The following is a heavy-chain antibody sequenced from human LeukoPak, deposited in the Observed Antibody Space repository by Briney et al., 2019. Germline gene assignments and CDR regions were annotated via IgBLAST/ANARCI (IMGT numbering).Heavy chain of an antibody. CDR3: ARDPYCSSTSCYFPSDYYYGMDV. CDR1: GFTFSSYW. V-gene: IGHV3-7*01. D-gene: IGHD2-2*01. J-gene: IGHJ6*02. CDR2: IKQDGSEK. Sequence: GGSLRLSCAASGFTFSSYWMSWVRQAPGKGLEWVANIKQDGSEKYYVDSVKGRFTISRDNAKNSLYLQMNSLRAEDTAVYYCARDPYCSSTSCYFPSDYYYGMDVWGQGTTVTVSS.